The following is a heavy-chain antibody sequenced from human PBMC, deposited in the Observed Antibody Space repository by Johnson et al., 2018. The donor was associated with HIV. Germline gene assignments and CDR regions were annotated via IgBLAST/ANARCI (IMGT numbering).Heavy chain of an antibody. CDR1: GFTFSNYG. CDR2: IGTAGDT. CDR3: ARDRSKGGAFDI. D-gene: IGHD2/OR15-2a*01. V-gene: IGHV3-13*01. Sequence: VQLVESGGGVVQPGRSLRLSCAASGFTFSNYGMHWVRQAPGKGLEWVAVIGTAGDTYYPGSVKGRFTISRENAKNSLYLQMNSLRAGDTAVYYCARDRSKGGAFDIWGQGTMVTVSS. J-gene: IGHJ3*02.